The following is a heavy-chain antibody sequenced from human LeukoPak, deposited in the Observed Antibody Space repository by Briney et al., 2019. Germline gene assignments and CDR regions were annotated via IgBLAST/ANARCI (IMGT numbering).Heavy chain of an antibody. CDR2: INHSGST. Sequence: PSETLSLTCAVYGGSFSGYYWSWIRQPPGKGLEWIGEINHSGSTNYNPSLKSRVTISVDTSKNQFSLKLSSVTAADTAVYYCARVASIAAAGPYYFDYWGQGTLVTVSS. CDR3: ARVASIAAAGPYYFDY. D-gene: IGHD6-13*01. CDR1: GGSFSGYY. V-gene: IGHV4-34*01. J-gene: IGHJ4*02.